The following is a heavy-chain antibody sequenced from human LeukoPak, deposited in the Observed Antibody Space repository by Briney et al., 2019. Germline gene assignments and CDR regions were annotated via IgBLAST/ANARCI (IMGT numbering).Heavy chain of an antibody. CDR3: ARRGSGYNPIDF. J-gene: IGHJ4*02. D-gene: IGHD5-12*01. CDR2: ISPYNDDT. Sequence: ASVKVSCKASGYTFSSSGISWVRQAPGQGLEWMGWISPYNDDTRYEQTLQGRVTMTTDTSTSAVYMELRSLGSDDTAVYYCARRGSGYNPIDFWGQGTRVTVSS. V-gene: IGHV1-18*01. CDR1: GYTFSSSG.